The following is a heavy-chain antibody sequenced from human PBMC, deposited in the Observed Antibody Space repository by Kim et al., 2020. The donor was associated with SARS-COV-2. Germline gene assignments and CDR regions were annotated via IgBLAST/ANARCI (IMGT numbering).Heavy chain of an antibody. J-gene: IGHJ4*02. CDR3: ARRDNTGYYDY. CDR2: INENGSKK. V-gene: IGHV3-7*01. D-gene: IGHD3-22*01. Sequence: GRSLRLSCEVSGITFSSYWMSWVRQAPGKGLQWVAIINENGSKKLYLDSVRGRFTISRDNAKNSLYLQMYSLRPEDMAVYYCARRDNTGYYDYWGRGTLVTVSS. CDR1: GITFSSYW.